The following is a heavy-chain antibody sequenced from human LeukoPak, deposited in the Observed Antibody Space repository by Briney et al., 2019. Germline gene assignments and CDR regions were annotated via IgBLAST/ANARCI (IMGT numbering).Heavy chain of an antibody. Sequence: PGGSLRLSCAASGFTVSSDHMSWVRQAPGKGLEWVSVIYAGGTTAYADSVKGRFTISRDTSKNTLYLQMNSLRAEDTAVYYWARGPERTGVGTRYYYDMDVWGQGTTVTVSS. CDR1: GFTVSSDH. CDR3: ARGPERTGVGTRYYYDMDV. V-gene: IGHV3-53*05. J-gene: IGHJ6*02. D-gene: IGHD2-8*01. CDR2: IYAGGTT.